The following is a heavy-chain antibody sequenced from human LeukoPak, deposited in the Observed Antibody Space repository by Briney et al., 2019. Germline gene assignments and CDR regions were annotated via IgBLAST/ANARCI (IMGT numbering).Heavy chain of an antibody. CDR3: ARGRRVRGVIIYADY. D-gene: IGHD3-10*01. Sequence: GGSLRLSCAASGFTFSSYAMHWVRQAPGKGLEWVAVISYDGSNKYYADSVKGRFTISRDNSKNTLYLQMNCLRAEDTAVYYCARGRRVRGVIIYADYWGQGTLVTVSS. CDR1: GFTFSSYA. J-gene: IGHJ4*02. CDR2: ISYDGSNK. V-gene: IGHV3-30-3*01.